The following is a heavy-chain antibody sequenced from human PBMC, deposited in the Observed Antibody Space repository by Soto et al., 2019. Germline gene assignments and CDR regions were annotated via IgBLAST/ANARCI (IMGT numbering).Heavy chain of an antibody. CDR2: ISGSGGST. D-gene: IGHD6-19*01. Sequence: AGGSLRLSCAASGFTFSSDAMSWVRQAPGRGLELVSAISGSGGSTYYADSVKGRFTISRDNSKNTLYLQMNSLRAEDTAVYYCAKFAGRRRQWLTYYYYYGMDVWGQGTTVTVSS. CDR1: GFTFSSDA. J-gene: IGHJ6*02. CDR3: AKFAGRRRQWLTYYYYYGMDV. V-gene: IGHV3-23*01.